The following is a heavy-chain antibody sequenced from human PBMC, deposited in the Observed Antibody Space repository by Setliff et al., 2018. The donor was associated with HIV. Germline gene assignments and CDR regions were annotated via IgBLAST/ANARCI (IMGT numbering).Heavy chain of an antibody. J-gene: IGHJ5*02. Sequence: PGGSLRLSCAASGFTVSSNYMSWVRQAPGKGLEWVSGISGTGRTTYYADSVKGRFTISRDNSKNTLYLQMNSLRPEDTAVYYCATADPHSSSGGFDPWGQGTLVTVSS. D-gene: IGHD6-13*01. CDR2: ISGTGRTT. CDR1: GFTVSSNY. V-gene: IGHV3-53*05. CDR3: ATADPHSSSGGFDP.